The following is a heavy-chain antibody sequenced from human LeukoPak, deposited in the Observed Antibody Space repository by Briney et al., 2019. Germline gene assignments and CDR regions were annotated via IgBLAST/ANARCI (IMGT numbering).Heavy chain of an antibody. CDR3: VRGIDPGSYFDY. Sequence: GGSLRLSCSVSGFTFSSYAMHWVRQAPGKGLEWVSSISSSSSFISYPDSVKGRFTISRDNAKNSLYLQMNSLRAEDTAVYYCVRGIDPGSYFDYWGQGTLVTVSS. J-gene: IGHJ4*02. CDR1: GFTFSSYA. CDR2: ISSSSSFI. V-gene: IGHV3-21*01. D-gene: IGHD3-10*01.